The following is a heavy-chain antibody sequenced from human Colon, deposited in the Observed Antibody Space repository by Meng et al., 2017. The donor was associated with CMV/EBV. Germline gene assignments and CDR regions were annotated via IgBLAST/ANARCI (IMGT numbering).Heavy chain of an antibody. J-gene: IGHJ6*02. CDR2: INHSGST. D-gene: IGHD2-2*01. Sequence: GSLRLSCAVYGGSFSGYYWSWIRQPPGKGLEWIGEINHSGSTNYNPSLKSRVTISVDTSKNQFSLKLSSVTAADTAVYYCARNIVVVPAASLYYYGMDVWGQGTTVTVSS. CDR1: GGSFSGYY. V-gene: IGHV4-34*01. CDR3: ARNIVVVPAASLYYYGMDV.